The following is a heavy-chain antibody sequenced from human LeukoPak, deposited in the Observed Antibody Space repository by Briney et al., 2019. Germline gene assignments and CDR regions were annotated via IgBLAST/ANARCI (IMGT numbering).Heavy chain of an antibody. CDR1: GYTFTGYS. J-gene: IGHJ6*02. D-gene: IGHD2/OR15-2a*01. CDR2: IIPIFSTA. CDR3: ARDLLQVAACYSSAMDV. V-gene: IGHV1-69*13. Sequence: SVKVSCKASGYTFTGYSMHWVRQAPGQGLEWMGGIIPIFSTADYAQKFQGRVTITADESTSKAYMELSSMRSEDTAVYYCARDLLQVAACYSSAMDVWGQGTTVTVSS.